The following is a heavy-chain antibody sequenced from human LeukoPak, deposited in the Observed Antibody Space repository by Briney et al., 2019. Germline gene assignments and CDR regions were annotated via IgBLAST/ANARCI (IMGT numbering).Heavy chain of an antibody. V-gene: IGHV3-21*01. CDR1: GFTFSSYS. Sequence: PGGSLRLSCAASGFTFSSYSMNWVRQAPGKGLEWVSSISSSSSYIYYADSVKGRLTISRDNAKNSLYLQMNSLRAEDTAVYYCARDVERCSWAAFDIWGQGTMVTVSS. D-gene: IGHD3-10*02. CDR3: ARDVERCSWAAFDI. J-gene: IGHJ3*02. CDR2: ISSSSSYI.